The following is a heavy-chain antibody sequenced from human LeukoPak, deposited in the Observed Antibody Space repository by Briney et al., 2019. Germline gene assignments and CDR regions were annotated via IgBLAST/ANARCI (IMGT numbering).Heavy chain of an antibody. V-gene: IGHV1-18*01. D-gene: IGHD3-22*01. CDR1: GYTFTSYG. J-gene: IGHJ4*02. CDR2: ISAYNGNT. CDR3: VRVGWVYDSSGYPDY. Sequence: GASVKVSCKASGYTFTSYGISWVRQAPGQGLEWMGWISAYNGNTNYAQKLQGRVTMTTDTSTSTAYMELRSLRSDDTAVYYCVRVGWVYDSSGYPDYWGQGTLVTVSS.